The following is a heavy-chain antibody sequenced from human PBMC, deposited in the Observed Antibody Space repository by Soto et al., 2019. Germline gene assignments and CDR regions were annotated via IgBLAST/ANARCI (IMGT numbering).Heavy chain of an antibody. CDR3: EVYCSSTSCRDQSYYYYGMDV. D-gene: IGHD2-2*01. CDR1: GGTFSSYA. Sequence: ASVKVSCKASGGTFSSYAISWVRQAPGQGLEWMGGIIPIFGTANYAQKFQGRVTITADESTSTAYMELSSRRSKDTAVYYCEVYCSSTSCRDQSYYYYGMDVWGQGTTVTVSS. V-gene: IGHV1-69*13. CDR2: IIPIFGTA. J-gene: IGHJ6*02.